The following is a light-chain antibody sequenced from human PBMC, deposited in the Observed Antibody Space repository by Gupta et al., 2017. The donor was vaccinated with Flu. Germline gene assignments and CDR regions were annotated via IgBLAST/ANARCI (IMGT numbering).Light chain of an antibody. Sequence: QSVLAQPPSASATPGQRVTISCSGSSSNIGSNNVNWYQQVPGTAPKLLINDNSQRPSGVPDRFSGSKSGTSASLAISGLQSEDEADYYCAAWDDSLNGHYVFGTGTKVTAL. J-gene: IGLJ1*01. CDR2: DNS. CDR1: SSNIGSNN. CDR3: AAWDDSLNGHYV. V-gene: IGLV1-44*01.